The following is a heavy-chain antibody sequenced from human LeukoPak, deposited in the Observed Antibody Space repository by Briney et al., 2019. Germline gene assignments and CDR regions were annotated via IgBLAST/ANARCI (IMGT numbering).Heavy chain of an antibody. CDR1: GYTFTGYY. V-gene: IGHV1-2*02. CDR2: INPNSGGT. Sequence: GASVKVSCKASGYTFTGYYMHWVRQAPGQGLEWMGWINPNSGGTNYAQKFQGRVTMTRVTSISTAYMELSRLRSDDTAVYYCARRARLGYNWFDPWGQGTLVTVSS. CDR3: ARRARLGYNWFDP. D-gene: IGHD2-2*01. J-gene: IGHJ5*02.